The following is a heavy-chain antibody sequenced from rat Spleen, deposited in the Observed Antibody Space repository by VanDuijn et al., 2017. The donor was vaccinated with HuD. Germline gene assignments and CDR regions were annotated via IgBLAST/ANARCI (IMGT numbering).Heavy chain of an antibody. Sequence: QVQLKESGPGLVQPSETLSLSCTVSGFSLTKHSVSWVRQPSGKGPEWMGRMWYDGDTAYNSVLKSRLSISRDTSKKQVFLKMDSMQTDDIGTYYCTKETVGVTPLIDYWGQGVMVTVSS. D-gene: IGHD1-9*01. CDR1: GFSLTKHS. CDR2: MWYDGDT. V-gene: IGHV2-63*01. J-gene: IGHJ2*01. CDR3: TKETVGVTPLIDY.